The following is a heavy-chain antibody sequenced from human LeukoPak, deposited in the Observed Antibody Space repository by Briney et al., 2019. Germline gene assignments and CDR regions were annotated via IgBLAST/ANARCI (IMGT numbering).Heavy chain of an antibody. CDR3: ARGDPRWLQFGRY. D-gene: IGHD5-24*01. Sequence: ASVKVSXKASGYTFTSYYMHWVRQAPGQGLEWMGIINPSGGSTSYAQKFQGRVTMTRDTSTSTVYMELTSLRSDDTAVYYCARGDPRWLQFGRYWGQGTLVTVSS. CDR2: INPSGGST. V-gene: IGHV1-46*01. CDR1: GYTFTSYY. J-gene: IGHJ4*02.